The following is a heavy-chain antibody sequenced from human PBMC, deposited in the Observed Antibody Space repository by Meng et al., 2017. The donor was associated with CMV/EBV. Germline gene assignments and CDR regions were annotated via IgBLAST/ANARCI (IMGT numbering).Heavy chain of an antibody. Sequence: GGSLRLSCAASGFTFSSYSMNWVRQAPGKRLEWVSSISSSSSYIYYADSVKGRFTISRDNAKNSLYLQMNGLRAEDTAVYYCAREGEAYCGGDCSSWGQGTLVTVSS. CDR1: GFTFSSYS. CDR2: ISSSSSYI. CDR3: AREGEAYCGGDCSS. D-gene: IGHD2-21*01. J-gene: IGHJ4*02. V-gene: IGHV3-21*01.